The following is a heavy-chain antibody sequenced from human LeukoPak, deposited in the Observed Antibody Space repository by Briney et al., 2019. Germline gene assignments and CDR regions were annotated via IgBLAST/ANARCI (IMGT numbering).Heavy chain of an antibody. D-gene: IGHD3-16*01. CDR2: IKEDGSQK. V-gene: IGHV3-7*03. CDR3: ARGGGLDV. J-gene: IGHJ6*02. CDR1: GFTFSSFW. Sequence: GGSLRLSCAASGFTFSSFWMTWVRQAPGKGLEWVANIKEDGSQKYYVDSVKGRFTISRDNAKNSLYLQMSNLRAEDTAVYFCARGGGLDVWGQGATVTVSS.